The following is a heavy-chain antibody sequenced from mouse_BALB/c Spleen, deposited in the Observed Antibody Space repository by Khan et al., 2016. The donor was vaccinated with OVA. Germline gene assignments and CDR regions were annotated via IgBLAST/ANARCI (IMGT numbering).Heavy chain of an antibody. D-gene: IGHD2-2*01. Sequence: VQLQQSGAELVKPGASVKLSCKASGYTFSSYSLYWVQQRPGQGLEWIGEMNPNNGGTNFTERFKSKSTLTVDKSSSTAYMQLISLKSEDSAVEYCTRSGNGSFAYGGQGTLVTGSA. V-gene: IGHV1S81*02. CDR1: GYTFSSYS. CDR2: MNPNNGGT. CDR3: TRSGNGSFAY. J-gene: IGHJ3*01.